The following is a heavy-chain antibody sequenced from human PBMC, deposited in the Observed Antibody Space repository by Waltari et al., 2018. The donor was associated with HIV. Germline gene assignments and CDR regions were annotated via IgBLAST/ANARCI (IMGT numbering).Heavy chain of an antibody. D-gene: IGHD3-16*01. CDR2: IYYSGST. CDR1: GGSISSYY. J-gene: IGHJ4*02. Sequence: QVQLQESGPGLVKPSETLSLTCTVSGGSISSYYWSWILQPPGKGLEWIGYIYYSGSTSYNPSLKRRVTISVDTSKKQFSLNLSSVTAADTAVYYCARTQNYDYVWGSHEGFDYWGQGTLVTVSS. V-gene: IGHV4-59*01. CDR3: ARTQNYDYVWGSHEGFDY.